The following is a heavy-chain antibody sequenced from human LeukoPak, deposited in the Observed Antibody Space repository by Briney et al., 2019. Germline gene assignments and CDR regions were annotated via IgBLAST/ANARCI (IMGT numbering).Heavy chain of an antibody. V-gene: IGHV4-34*01. D-gene: IGHD5-24*01. CDR2: INHSGST. CDR3: ARERRWLRGGPYYFDY. CDR1: GGSFSGYY. Sequence: SETLSLTCAVYGGSFSGYYWGWICQPPGKGLEWIGEINHSGSTNYNPSLKSRVTISVDTSKNQFSLKLSSVTAADTAVYYCARERRWLRGGPYYFDYWGQGTLVTVSS. J-gene: IGHJ4*02.